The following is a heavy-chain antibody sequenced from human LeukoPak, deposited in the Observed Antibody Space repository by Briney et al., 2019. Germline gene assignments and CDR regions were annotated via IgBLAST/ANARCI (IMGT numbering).Heavy chain of an antibody. CDR1: GFTFSDYY. Sequence: GSLRLSCEASGFTFSDYYMAWIRQAPGKGLEWVSSISNSGLSINYADSVKGRFTISRDNAKDSLFLQMNSLRAEDTAMYYCARGRSFDYLFTFWGQGTLLTVSS. J-gene: IGHJ4*02. V-gene: IGHV3-11*01. D-gene: IGHD3-9*01. CDR3: ARGRSFDYLFTF. CDR2: ISNSGLSI.